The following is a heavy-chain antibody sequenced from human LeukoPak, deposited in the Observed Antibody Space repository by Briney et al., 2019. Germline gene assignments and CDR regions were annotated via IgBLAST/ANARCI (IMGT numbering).Heavy chain of an antibody. CDR3: ARRESIAARPYDY. CDR2: IYPGDSDT. V-gene: IGHV5-51*01. D-gene: IGHD6-6*01. Sequence: GESLKISCQGSGSIFSSYWIGWVRQLPGKGLEWMGIIYPGDSDTRYSPSFQGQVTISAAKSISTAYLQWSSLKASDTAMYYCARRESIAARPYDYWGQGTLVTVSS. J-gene: IGHJ4*02. CDR1: GSIFSSYW.